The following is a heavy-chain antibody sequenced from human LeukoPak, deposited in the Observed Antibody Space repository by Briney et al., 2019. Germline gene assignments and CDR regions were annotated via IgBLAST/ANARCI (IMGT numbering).Heavy chain of an antibody. V-gene: IGHV1-18*01. CDR3: ARDPTRYCSSTSCHDFDY. CDR2: ISAYNGNT. D-gene: IGHD2-2*01. Sequence: GASVKVSCKASGYTFTSYGISWVRQAPGQGLEWMGWISAYNGNTNYAQKLQGRVTMTTDTSTSTAYMELRSLRSDDTAVYYCARDPTRYCSSTSCHDFDYWGQGTLVTVSS. J-gene: IGHJ4*02. CDR1: GYTFTSYG.